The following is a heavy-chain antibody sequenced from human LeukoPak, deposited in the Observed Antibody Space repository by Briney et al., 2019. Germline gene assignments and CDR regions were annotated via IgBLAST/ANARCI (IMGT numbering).Heavy chain of an antibody. CDR1: GGSISSYY. D-gene: IGHD3-22*01. CDR2: IYTSGST. J-gene: IGHJ4*02. Sequence: SETLSLTCAVSGGSISSYYWSWIRQPPGKGLEWMGYIYTSGSTNYNPSLKRRVTISVDTSKNQFSLKLSSVTAADTAVYYCARHANSSGYSMRIDYWGQGTLVTVSS. CDR3: ARHANSSGYSMRIDY. V-gene: IGHV4-4*09.